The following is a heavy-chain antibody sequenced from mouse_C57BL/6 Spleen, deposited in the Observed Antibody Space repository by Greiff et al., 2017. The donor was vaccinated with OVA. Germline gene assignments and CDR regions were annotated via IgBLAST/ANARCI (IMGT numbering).Heavy chain of an antibody. V-gene: IGHV3-1*01. CDR1: GYSITSGYD. J-gene: IGHJ3*01. CDR3: ARADDYGSSYGFAY. Sequence: EVKLQESGPGMVKPSQSLSLTCTVTGYSITSGYDWHWIRHFPGNKLEWMGYISYSGSTNYNPSLKSRISITHDTSKNHFFLKLNSVTTEDTATYYCARADDYGSSYGFAYWGQGTLVTVSA. CDR2: ISYSGST. D-gene: IGHD1-1*01.